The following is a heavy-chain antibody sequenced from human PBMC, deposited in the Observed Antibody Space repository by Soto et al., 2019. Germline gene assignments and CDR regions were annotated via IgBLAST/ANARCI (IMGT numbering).Heavy chain of an antibody. CDR1: GGSISSYY. D-gene: IGHD3-10*01. CDR2: IYYSGST. Sequence: SETLSLTCTVSGGSISSYYWSWIRQPPGKGLEWIGYIYYSGSTNYNPSLKSRVTISVDTSKNQFSLKLSSVTAADTAVYYCARRYGSAFDIWGQGTIVTVSS. CDR3: ARRYGSAFDI. J-gene: IGHJ3*02. V-gene: IGHV4-59*01.